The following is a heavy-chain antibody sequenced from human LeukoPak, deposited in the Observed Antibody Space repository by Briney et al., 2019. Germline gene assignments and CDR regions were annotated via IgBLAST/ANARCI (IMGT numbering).Heavy chain of an antibody. J-gene: IGHJ4*02. CDR2: IGTDGTT. Sequence: GGSLRLSCAASGFALTTYSMNWVRQAPGRGLEWVSVIGTDGTTYYADSVKGRFTISRDSSKNTLYLQMNSLRVEDTALYYCARSVPDYTRFDFWGQGALVTVSS. CDR3: ARSVPDYTRFDF. V-gene: IGHV3-23*01. CDR1: GFALTTYS. D-gene: IGHD4-11*01.